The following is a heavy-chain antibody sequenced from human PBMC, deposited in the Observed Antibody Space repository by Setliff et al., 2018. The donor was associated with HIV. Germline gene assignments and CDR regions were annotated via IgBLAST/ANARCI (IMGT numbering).Heavy chain of an antibody. J-gene: IGHJ6*03. CDR3: ARVTIPWGFNYYYMDV. CDR1: GGSVGSGSYY. D-gene: IGHD3-10*01. V-gene: IGHV4-61*01. CDR2: IYYSGST. Sequence: SSETLSLTCSVSGGSVGSGSYYWSWIRQSPGKGLEWLGYIYYSGSTTYNPSLKSRVTMSIDTSKNQFSLKLRSVTAADTAVYYCARVTIPWGFNYYYMDVWGKGTTVTVSS.